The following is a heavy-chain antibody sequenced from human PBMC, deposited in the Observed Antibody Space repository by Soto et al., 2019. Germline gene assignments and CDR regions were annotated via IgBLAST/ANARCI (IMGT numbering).Heavy chain of an antibody. CDR2: IIPIFGTA. J-gene: IGHJ6*02. D-gene: IGHD1-20*01. CDR3: ARALTGTTLYYYYGMDV. Sequence: QVQLVQSGAEVKKPGSSVKVSCKASEGTFSSYAISWVRQAPGQGLEWMGGIIPIFGTANYAQKFQGRVTITADESTSTAYMELSSLRSEDTAVYYCARALTGTTLYYYYGMDVWGQGTTVTVSS. CDR1: EGTFSSYA. V-gene: IGHV1-69*01.